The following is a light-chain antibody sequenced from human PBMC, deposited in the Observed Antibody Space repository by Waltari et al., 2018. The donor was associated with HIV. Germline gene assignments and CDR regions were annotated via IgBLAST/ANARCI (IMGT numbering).Light chain of an antibody. CDR1: SSNIGSNY. V-gene: IGLV1-47*01. CDR3: AAWDASLSVWL. Sequence: QSVLTQPPSASGTPGQRVTISCSGSSSNIGSNYVYWYRQLPGTAPKLLIYRSNQRPSGVPDRFSGSKSDTSASLAISGLRSENEADYYCAAWDASLSVWLFGGGTKLTVL. J-gene: IGLJ3*02. CDR2: RSN.